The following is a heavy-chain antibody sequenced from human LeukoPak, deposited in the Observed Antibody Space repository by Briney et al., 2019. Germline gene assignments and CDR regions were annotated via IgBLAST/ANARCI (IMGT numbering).Heavy chain of an antibody. Sequence: WMGWINPNSGDTNYAQKFQGRVTMTRDTSISTAYMELSRLRSDDTAVYYCVRGAALYYDFWDWGQGTLVTVSS. V-gene: IGHV1-2*02. D-gene: IGHD3-3*01. J-gene: IGHJ4*02. CDR2: INPNSGDT. CDR3: VRGAALYYDFWD.